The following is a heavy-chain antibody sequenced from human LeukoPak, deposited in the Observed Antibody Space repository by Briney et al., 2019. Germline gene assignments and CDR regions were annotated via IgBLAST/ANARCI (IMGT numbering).Heavy chain of an antibody. CDR1: GFSLSTSGVG. V-gene: IGHV2-5*02. D-gene: IGHD6-13*01. CDR2: IYWDDDK. J-gene: IGHJ4*02. Sequence: ESGPTLVKPTQTLTLTCTFSGFSLSTSGVGVGWVRQPPGKALEWLAPIYWDDDKRYSPSLKSRLTIATDTSETQVVLTMTNMDPVDTATYYCAHNVAADDPDRVGFDYWGQGTLVTVSS. CDR3: AHNVAADDPDRVGFDY.